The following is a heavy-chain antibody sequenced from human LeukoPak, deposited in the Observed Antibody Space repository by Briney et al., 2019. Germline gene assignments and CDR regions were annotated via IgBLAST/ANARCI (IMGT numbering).Heavy chain of an antibody. D-gene: IGHD2-15*01. CDR1: GFTFSTYW. V-gene: IGHV3-30-3*01. CDR2: ISYDGSNK. CDR3: ARDLTYCSGGSCYYYYYGMDV. J-gene: IGHJ6*02. Sequence: GGSLRLSCAASGFTFSTYWMTWVRQAPGKGLEWVAVISYDGSNKYYADSVKGRFTISRDNSKNTLYLQMNSLRAEDTAVYYCARDLTYCSGGSCYYYYYGMDVWGQGTTVTVSS.